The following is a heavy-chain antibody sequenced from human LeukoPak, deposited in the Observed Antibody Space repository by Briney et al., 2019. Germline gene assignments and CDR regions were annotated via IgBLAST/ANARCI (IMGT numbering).Heavy chain of an antibody. CDR1: GFTFDNYA. CDR3: ARDTSFNYGAHAMDV. V-gene: IGHV3-23*01. J-gene: IGHJ6*02. D-gene: IGHD4/OR15-4a*01. CDR2: ISGSGGNT. Sequence: GGSLRLSCAASGFTFDNYAMNGVRQAPGKGREGVLCISGSGGNTYYADSVKGWFPISRDNSKNTLYLQLNSLRGEDTAIYYCARDTSFNYGAHAMDVWGQGTTVTVSS.